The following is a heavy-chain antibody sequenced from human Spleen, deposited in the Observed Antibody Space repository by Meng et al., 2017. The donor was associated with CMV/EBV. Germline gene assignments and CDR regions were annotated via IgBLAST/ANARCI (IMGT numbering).Heavy chain of an antibody. CDR2: MSGSGGHA. D-gene: IGHD3-3*01. J-gene: IGHJ4*02. CDR1: GFSFSSYA. Sequence: GESLKISCVASGFSFSSYALHWVRQAPGRGLEWVSTMSGSGGHAFYADSVKGRFTISRDNSKNTLYLQMDSLRAEDTATYYCAKCGIYSDFWSNFCFWGQGTLVTVSS. CDR3: AKCGIYSDFWSNFCF. V-gene: IGHV3-23*01.